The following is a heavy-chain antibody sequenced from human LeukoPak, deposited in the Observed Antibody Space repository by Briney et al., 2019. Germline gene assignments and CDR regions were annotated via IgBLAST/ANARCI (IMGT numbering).Heavy chain of an antibody. Sequence: PSETLSLTCTVSGASVGSAGYYWSWIRQPPGGGLEWIGYVYYISNTNYNPSLKSRVTMSVNPSENQFSLKLNSVIAADTAMYYCARTQSQSGSYRYYFGYWGQGTLVTVSS. CDR3: ARTQSQSGSYRYYFGY. CDR2: VYYISNT. D-gene: IGHD1-26*01. J-gene: IGHJ4*02. V-gene: IGHV4-61*08. CDR1: GASVGSAGYY.